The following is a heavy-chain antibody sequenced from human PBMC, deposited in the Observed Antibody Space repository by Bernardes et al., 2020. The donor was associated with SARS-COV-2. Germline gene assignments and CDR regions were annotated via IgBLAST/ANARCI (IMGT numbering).Heavy chain of an antibody. CDR3: TTDIWMRTLGTVSVDY. J-gene: IGHJ4*02. CDR1: GFSFKNAY. Sequence: GGSLRLSCAASGFSFKNAYMSWVHQAPGKGLEWLGRITSESRGGTADHAAPLKGRFSISRDDSINTLYLQLNSLTVEDTAVYYCTTDIWMRTLGTVSVDYWGQGTLVTVSS. V-gene: IGHV3-15*01. D-gene: IGHD3-3*01. CDR2: ITSESRGGTA.